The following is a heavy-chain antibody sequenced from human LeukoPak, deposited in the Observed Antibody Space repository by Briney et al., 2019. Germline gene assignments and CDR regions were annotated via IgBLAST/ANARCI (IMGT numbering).Heavy chain of an antibody. V-gene: IGHV1-69*13. D-gene: IGHD4-17*01. CDR3: ARDTVTTGWFDP. J-gene: IGHJ5*02. Sequence: ASVKVSCKASGGTFSSYAISWVRQAPGQGLEWMGGIIPIFGTANYAQKFQGRATITADESTSTAYMELSSLRSEDTAVYYCARDTVTTGWFDPWGQGTLVTVSS. CDR1: GGTFSSYA. CDR2: IIPIFGTA.